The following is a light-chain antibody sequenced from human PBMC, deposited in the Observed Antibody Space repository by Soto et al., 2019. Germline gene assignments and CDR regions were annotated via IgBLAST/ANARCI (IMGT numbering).Light chain of an antibody. CDR2: GAS. CDR3: QQYGSSPSWT. CDR1: QSISDT. V-gene: IGKV3-20*01. J-gene: IGKJ1*01. Sequence: EIVMTQSPATLSVSPGGRATLSCRASQSISDTLAWYQQKPGQAPRLLIYGASRRATGIPDRFSGSGSGTDFTLTISRLEPEDFGVYFCQQYGSSPSWTFGQGTKVDIK.